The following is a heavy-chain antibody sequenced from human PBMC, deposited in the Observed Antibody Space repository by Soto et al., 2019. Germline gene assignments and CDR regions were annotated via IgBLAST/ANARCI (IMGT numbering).Heavy chain of an antibody. CDR2: IYYSGST. V-gene: IGHV4-59*01. Sequence: SETLSLTCTVSGGSISSYYWSWIRQPPGKGLEWIGYIYYSGSTNYNPSLKSRVTISVDTSKNQFSLKLSSVTAADTAVYYCARERWEWLLLHAFDIWGQGTMVTVSS. J-gene: IGHJ3*02. CDR1: GGSISSYY. CDR3: ARERWEWLLLHAFDI. D-gene: IGHD3-3*01.